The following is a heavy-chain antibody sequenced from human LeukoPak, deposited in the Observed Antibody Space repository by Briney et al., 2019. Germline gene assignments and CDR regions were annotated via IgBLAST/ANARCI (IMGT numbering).Heavy chain of an antibody. D-gene: IGHD3-16*01. Sequence: ASVKVSCKASGYTFTSFYITWVRQAPGQGLEWLGWISADSGSTNYAQRFQGRVTMTIDRSTSTAYMDPRSPRYDDTAVYWCTRGYGGWPTYIDYWGQGSLVIVSS. J-gene: IGHJ4*02. V-gene: IGHV1-18*01. CDR2: ISADSGST. CDR3: TRGYGGWPTYIDY. CDR1: GYTFTSFY.